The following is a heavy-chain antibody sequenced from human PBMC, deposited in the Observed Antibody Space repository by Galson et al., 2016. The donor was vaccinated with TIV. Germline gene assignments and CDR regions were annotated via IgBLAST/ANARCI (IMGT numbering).Heavy chain of an antibody. CDR2: IIPIFGTT. Sequence: ASGGKFSSYVISWVRQPPGQGLEWMGRIIPIFGTTKYAQKFQGRVTITVDESTDTAYVELNSLTSEDPAVYYCARATNYYDIWFDPWGQGTLVTVSS. V-gene: IGHV1-69*15. CDR1: GGKFSSYV. CDR3: ARATNYYDIWFDP. D-gene: IGHD3-10*01. J-gene: IGHJ5*02.